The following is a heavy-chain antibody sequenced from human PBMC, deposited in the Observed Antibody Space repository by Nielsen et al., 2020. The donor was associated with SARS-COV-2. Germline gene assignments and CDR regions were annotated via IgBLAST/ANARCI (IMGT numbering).Heavy chain of an antibody. D-gene: IGHD4-23*01. CDR3: SRVSGTSYFFDF. CDR2: ISRSGGRT. Sequence: GGSLRLSCAVSGLTFSNYVMSWVRQAPGKGLEWVSGISRSGGRTDYADSVKGRFTISRDNSKNTLFLQMNTLRAEDTAVYYCSRVSGTSYFFDFWGRGTLVAVSS. V-gene: IGHV3-23*01. J-gene: IGHJ4*02. CDR1: GLTFSNYV.